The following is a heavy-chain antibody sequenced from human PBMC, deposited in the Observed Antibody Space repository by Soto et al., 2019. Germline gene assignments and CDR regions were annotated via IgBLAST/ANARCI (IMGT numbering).Heavy chain of an antibody. CDR2: INHSGST. Sequence: SATLSLTCAVYGGSFSGYYWSWIRQPPGKGLEWIGEINHSGSTNYNPSLKSRVTISVDTSKNQFSLKLSSVTAADTAVYYCARGKHMYYDFWSGYPGGGWFDPWGQGTMVTVSS. CDR3: ARGKHMYYDFWSGYPGGGWFDP. J-gene: IGHJ5*02. CDR1: GGSFSGYY. D-gene: IGHD3-3*01. V-gene: IGHV4-34*01.